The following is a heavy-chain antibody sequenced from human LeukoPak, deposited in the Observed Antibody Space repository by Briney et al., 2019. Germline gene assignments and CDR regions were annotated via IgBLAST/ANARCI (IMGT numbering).Heavy chain of an antibody. Sequence: GGSLRLSCAASGFTFSSYGMSWVRQAPGEGLEWVSAISGSGGSTYYADSVKGRFTISRDNSKNTLYLQMNSLRAEDTAVYYCARTIQLWDDFDYWGQGTLVTVSS. CDR3: ARTIQLWDDFDY. CDR1: GFTFSSYG. CDR2: ISGSGGST. V-gene: IGHV3-23*01. D-gene: IGHD5-18*01. J-gene: IGHJ4*02.